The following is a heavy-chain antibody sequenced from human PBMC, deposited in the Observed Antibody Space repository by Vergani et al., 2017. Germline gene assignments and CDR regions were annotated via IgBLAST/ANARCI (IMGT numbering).Heavy chain of an antibody. D-gene: IGHD2-8*01. CDR3: ARSGYCAHGVCYMTYYYYMDV. V-gene: IGHV3-33*01. Sequence: QVQLEESGGGVVQPGGSLRLSCAGSGFTLSSHAMHWVRQAPGKGLEWVAFIWYDGSKEYYADSVKGRFTISRDNSKNTLYLQMNNLRAADTAVYYCARSGYCAHGVCYMTYYYYMDVWGKGTAVTVSS. J-gene: IGHJ6*03. CDR2: IWYDGSKE. CDR1: GFTLSSHA.